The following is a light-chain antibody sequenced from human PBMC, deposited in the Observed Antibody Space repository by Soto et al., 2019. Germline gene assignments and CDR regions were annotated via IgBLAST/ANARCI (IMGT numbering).Light chain of an antibody. Sequence: EIVLTQSPGTLSLSPGERVTLSCRASQSVNSSYLAWYQHKPGQAPRLLIYGASTRATGIPDRFSGSGSGTDFTLTIARLEHGDFAVYYCQQYGNSPQTFGPGTKADIK. CDR2: GAS. V-gene: IGKV3-20*01. J-gene: IGKJ1*01. CDR1: QSVNSSY. CDR3: QQYGNSPQT.